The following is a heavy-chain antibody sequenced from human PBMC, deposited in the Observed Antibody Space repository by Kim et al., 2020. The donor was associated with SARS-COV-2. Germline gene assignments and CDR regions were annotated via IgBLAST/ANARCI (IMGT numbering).Heavy chain of an antibody. D-gene: IGHD3-10*01. V-gene: IGHV4-34*01. Sequence: SETLSLTCAVHGGSFKGFYWTWIRQSPGKGLEWIGEISHTGGTHYNPSLESRLTISVDTSENQFSLNVRSVTAADTAVYYCARGESPIIAGSRSRLLSGSGRYYYGVNVWGPGTTVTVSS. CDR2: ISHTGGT. J-gene: IGHJ6*02. CDR3: ARGESPIIAGSRSRLLSGSGRYYYGVNV. CDR1: GGSFKGFY.